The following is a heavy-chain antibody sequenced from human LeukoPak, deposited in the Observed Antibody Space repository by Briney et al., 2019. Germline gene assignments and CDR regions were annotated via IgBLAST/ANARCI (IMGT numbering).Heavy chain of an antibody. V-gene: IGHV1-18*01. CDR1: GYMFTSYG. CDR2: VSPYDGRT. J-gene: IGHJ4*02. D-gene: IGHD2-8*01. CDR3: ARGGHCTNGVCYSFHY. Sequence: ASVNVSCKDSGYMFTSYGISWVRQAPRQGVEGMGWVSPYDGRTNYAQKLQGRVTMTTDTSTSTAYMELRSLRSDDTAVYYCARGGHCTNGVCYSFHYWGQGTLVTVSS.